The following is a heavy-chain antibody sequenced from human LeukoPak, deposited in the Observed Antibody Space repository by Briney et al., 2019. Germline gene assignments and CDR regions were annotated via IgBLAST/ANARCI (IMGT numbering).Heavy chain of an antibody. CDR3: ARTHSSGWLSTPFDY. D-gene: IGHD6-19*01. J-gene: IGHJ4*02. CDR2: INHSGST. CDR1: GGSFSGYY. Sequence: SETLSLACAVYGGSFSGYYWSWIRQPPGKGLEWIGEINHSGSTNYNPSLKSRVTISVDTSKNQFSLKLSSVTAADTAVYYCARTHSSGWLSTPFDYWGQGTLVTVSS. V-gene: IGHV4-34*01.